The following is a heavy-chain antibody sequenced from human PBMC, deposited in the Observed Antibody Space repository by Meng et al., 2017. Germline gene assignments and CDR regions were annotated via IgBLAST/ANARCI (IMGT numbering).Heavy chain of an antibody. CDR3: ARARYYYDSSGSLPAAG. Sequence: GESLKISCAASGFTFSSYAMHWVRQAPGKGLEWVAVISYDGSNKYYADSVKGRFTISRDNAKNSLYLQMNSLRAEDTGFYYCARARYYYDSSGSLPAAGWGRGTLVTVSS. CDR1: GFTFSSYA. D-gene: IGHD3-22*01. J-gene: IGHJ4*02. V-gene: IGHV3-30*04. CDR2: ISYDGSNK.